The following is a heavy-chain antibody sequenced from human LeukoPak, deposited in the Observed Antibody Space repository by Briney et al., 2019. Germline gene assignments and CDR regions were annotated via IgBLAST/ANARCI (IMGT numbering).Heavy chain of an antibody. CDR3: AKDTRYSYGYGMDV. V-gene: IGHV3-20*04. D-gene: IGHD5-18*01. Sequence: RPGGSLRLSCAASGFTFDGHGMSWVRHAPGKGLEWVSGINWNGGRTGYADSVKGRFTISRDNAKNSLYLQMNSLRAEDTALYYCAKDTRYSYGYGMDVWGQGTTVTVSS. J-gene: IGHJ6*02. CDR1: GFTFDGHG. CDR2: INWNGGRT.